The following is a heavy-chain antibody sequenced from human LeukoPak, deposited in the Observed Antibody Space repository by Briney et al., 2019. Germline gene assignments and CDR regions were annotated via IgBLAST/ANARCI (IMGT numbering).Heavy chain of an antibody. J-gene: IGHJ4*02. CDR3: ARGPPHTGNYYPGDC. D-gene: IGHD1-26*01. CDR2: INGDGSVA. V-gene: IGHV3-74*01. CDR1: GFAFSSYW. Sequence: GGSLRLSCTASGFAFSSYWMHWVRQAPGKGLVWVSRINGDGSVASDADSVKGRFTIFRDNAKNTLYLQMNSLRAEDMTVYYCARGPPHTGNYYPGDCWGQGTLVTVSS.